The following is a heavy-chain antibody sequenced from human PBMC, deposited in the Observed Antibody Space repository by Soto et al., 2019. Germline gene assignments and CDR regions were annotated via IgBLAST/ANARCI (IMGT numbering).Heavy chain of an antibody. Sequence: PGGSLRLSCVASGFTFSDYSMNWVRQAPGKGLEWVSSISSSKNYIYYADSLEGRFSIPRDNTQNSLYLQMNSLRVEDTAVYYCARRRGPERDCSVGSCYSRRDAFDIWGQGSMVTVSS. D-gene: IGHD2-15*01. J-gene: IGHJ3*02. CDR1: GFTFSDYS. V-gene: IGHV3-21*01. CDR3: ARRRGPERDCSVGSCYSRRDAFDI. CDR2: ISSSKNYI.